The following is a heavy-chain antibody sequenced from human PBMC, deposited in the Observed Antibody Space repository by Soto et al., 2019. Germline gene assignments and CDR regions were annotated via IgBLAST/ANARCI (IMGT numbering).Heavy chain of an antibody. CDR2: ISSNGGST. D-gene: IGHD6-25*01. V-gene: IGHV3-64D*06. Sequence: PGGSLRLSCSASGFTFSSYAMHWVRQAPGKGLEYVSAISSNGGSTYYADSVKGRFTISRDNSKNTLYLQMSSLRAEDTAVYYCARERSGTPDYWGQGTLVTVSS. CDR1: GFTFSSYA. J-gene: IGHJ4*02. CDR3: ARERSGTPDY.